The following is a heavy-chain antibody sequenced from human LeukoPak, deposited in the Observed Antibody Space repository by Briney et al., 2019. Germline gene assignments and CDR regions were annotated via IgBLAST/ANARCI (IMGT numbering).Heavy chain of an antibody. CDR2: INHSGST. V-gene: IGHV4-34*01. CDR1: GGSFSGYY. Sequence: SETLSLTCAVYGGSFSGYYWSWIRQPPGKGLDWIGEINHSGSTNYNPSLKSRVTISVDTSKNQFSLKLSSVTAADTAVYYCARARRRFDPWGQGTLVTVSS. J-gene: IGHJ5*02. CDR3: ARARRRFDP.